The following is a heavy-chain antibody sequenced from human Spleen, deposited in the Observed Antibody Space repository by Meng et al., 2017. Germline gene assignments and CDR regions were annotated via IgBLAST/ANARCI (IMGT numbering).Heavy chain of an antibody. Sequence: QVQLQQWGAGLLKPSGTLSLTCAVYGGSFSGYYWSWIRQPPGKGLEWIGEINHSGSTNYNPSLKSRVTISVDTSKNQFSLKLSSVTAADTAVYYCARGMVYFGTGFDPWGQGTLVTVSS. CDR1: GGSFSGYY. CDR3: ARGMVYFGTGFDP. CDR2: INHSGST. V-gene: IGHV4-34*01. D-gene: IGHD2-8*01. J-gene: IGHJ5*02.